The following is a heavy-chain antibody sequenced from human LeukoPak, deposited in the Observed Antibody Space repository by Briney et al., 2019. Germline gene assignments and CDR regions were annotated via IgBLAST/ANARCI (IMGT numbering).Heavy chain of an antibody. J-gene: IGHJ6*02. D-gene: IGHD3-10*01. V-gene: IGHV4-59*12. CDR1: GGSISSYY. Sequence: SETLSLTCTVSGGSISSYYWSWIRQPPGKGLEWIGYIYYSGSTNYNPSLKSRVTISVDKSKNQFSLKLSSVTAADTAVYYCARLLWFGELPYGMDVWGQGTTVTVSS. CDR3: ARLLWFGELPYGMDV. CDR2: IYYSGST.